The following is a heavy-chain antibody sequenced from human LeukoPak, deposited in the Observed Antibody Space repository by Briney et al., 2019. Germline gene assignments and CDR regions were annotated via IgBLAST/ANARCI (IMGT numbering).Heavy chain of an antibody. Sequence: RASVNVSFKASGYTFTSYYMHWVRQAPGQGLEWMGIINPSGGSTSYAQKFQGRVTMTRDMSTSTVYMELSSLRSEDTAVYYCARRKGITIFGVVITGDAFDIWGQGTMVTVSS. V-gene: IGHV1-46*01. CDR3: ARRKGITIFGVVITGDAFDI. CDR1: GYTFTSYY. D-gene: IGHD3-3*01. CDR2: INPSGGST. J-gene: IGHJ3*02.